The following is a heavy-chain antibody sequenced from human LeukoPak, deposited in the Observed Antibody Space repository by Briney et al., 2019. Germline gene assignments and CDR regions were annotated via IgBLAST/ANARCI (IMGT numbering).Heavy chain of an antibody. V-gene: IGHV3-7*01. D-gene: IGHD3-10*01. J-gene: IGHJ4*02. CDR3: ARGVMVRGVLIDY. Sequence: PGGSLRLSCAASGFTFSRYWMSWVRQAPGKGLEWVANIKQDGSEKYYVDSVKGRFTISRDNAKNSLCLQMNSLRAEDTAVYYCARGVMVRGVLIDYWGQGTLVTVSS. CDR1: GFTFSRYW. CDR2: IKQDGSEK.